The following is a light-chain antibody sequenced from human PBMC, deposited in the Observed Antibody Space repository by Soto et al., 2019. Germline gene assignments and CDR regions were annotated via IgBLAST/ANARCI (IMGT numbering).Light chain of an antibody. J-gene: IGKJ1*01. CDR3: QQRGNWPWT. CDR2: DAF. CDR1: QSVSVY. V-gene: IGKV3-11*01. Sequence: EIVLTQSPATLSLSPGERATLSCRASQSVSVYLAWYQQKPRQAPRPLIYDAFNRTTGIPARFSGSGSGTDFTLTISSLEPEDFAVYYCQQRGNWPWTFGQGTKVEIK.